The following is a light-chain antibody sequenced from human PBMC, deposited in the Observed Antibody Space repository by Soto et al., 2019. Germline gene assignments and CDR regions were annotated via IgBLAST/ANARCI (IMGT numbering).Light chain of an antibody. CDR3: QQYARRPLT. CDR2: GAS. J-gene: IGKJ4*01. V-gene: IGKV3-20*01. Sequence: EIVLTQSPGTLSLSPGERATLSCRASQSVSSSSLVWYQQKPGQAPRLLIYGASNSATAIPDRFSGSGSGTDFTLTISRLEPEDFAVYYCQQYARRPLTVGGGTKVEIK. CDR1: QSVSSSS.